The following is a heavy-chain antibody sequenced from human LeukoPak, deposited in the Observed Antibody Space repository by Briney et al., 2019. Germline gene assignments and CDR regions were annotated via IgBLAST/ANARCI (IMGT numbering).Heavy chain of an antibody. CDR1: GFTFSSYW. Sequence: GGSLRLSCAASGFTFSSYWMHWVRRAPGKGLVWDSRINSDGSSTSYADSVKGRFTISRDNAKNTLYLQMSSLRAEDTAVYYCASEDYDSFNDAFDIWGQGTMVTVSS. CDR3: ASEDYDSFNDAFDI. V-gene: IGHV3-74*01. D-gene: IGHD3-22*01. CDR2: INSDGSST. J-gene: IGHJ3*02.